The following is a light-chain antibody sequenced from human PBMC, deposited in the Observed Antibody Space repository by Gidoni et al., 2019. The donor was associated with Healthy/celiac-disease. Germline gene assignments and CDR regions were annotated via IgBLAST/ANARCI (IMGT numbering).Light chain of an antibody. CDR2: DAS. J-gene: IGKJ4*01. CDR1: PSVSSY. CDR3: QQRSNWPPFT. Sequence: EIVLTQSPATLSLSPGERATLSCRASPSVSSYLAWYQQKPGQAPRLLIYDASTRATGIPARFSGSGSVTDFTLTISSLEPEDFAVYYCQQRSNWPPFTFGGGTKVEIK. V-gene: IGKV3-11*01.